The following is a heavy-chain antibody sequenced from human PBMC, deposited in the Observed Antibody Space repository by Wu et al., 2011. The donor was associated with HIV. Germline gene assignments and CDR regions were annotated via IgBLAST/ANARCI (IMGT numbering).Heavy chain of an antibody. CDR3: ASVRDGYNYRYYFDY. CDR1: GYSFTRYD. CDR2: MNPNSGNT. D-gene: IGHD5-24*01. J-gene: IGHJ4*02. V-gene: IGHV1-8*01. Sequence: QVQLVQSGAEVKKPGASVKVSCKASGYSFTRYDINWVRQATGQGLEWMGWMNPNSGNTGYAQKFQGRVTMTRNTSISTAYMELSSLRSEDTAVYYCASVRDGYNYRYYFDYWGPGNPGHRLL.